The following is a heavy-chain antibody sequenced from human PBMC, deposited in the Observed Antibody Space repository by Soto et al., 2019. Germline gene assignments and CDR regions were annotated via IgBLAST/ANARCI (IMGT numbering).Heavy chain of an antibody. CDR2: IYWDDDK. D-gene: IGHD3-9*01. Sequence: QITLKESGPTLVKPTQTLTLTCTFSGFSLSTSGVGVGWIRQPPGKALEWLALIYWDDDKRYSPSLKSRLTITKDTSKNQVVLTMTNMDPVDTATYYCAHSVLRYFDWLLSDRYFDLWGRGTLVTVSS. V-gene: IGHV2-5*02. CDR1: GFSLSTSGVG. CDR3: AHSVLRYFDWLLSDRYFDL. J-gene: IGHJ2*01.